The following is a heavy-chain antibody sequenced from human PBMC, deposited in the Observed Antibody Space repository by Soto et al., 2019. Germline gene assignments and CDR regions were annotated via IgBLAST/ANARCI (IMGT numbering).Heavy chain of an antibody. CDR3: AKAGTGPYSISWYDWIDP. CDR1: GFTFSSYG. V-gene: IGHV3-30*18. J-gene: IGHJ5*02. Sequence: QVQLVESGGGVVQPGRSLRLSCAASGFTFSSYGMHWVRQAPGKGLEWVAVISYDGSNKYYADSVKGRFTISRDNSKNMLYLPMNSLRAEDTAVYYCAKAGTGPYSISWYDWIDPWGQGTLVTVSS. CDR2: ISYDGSNK. D-gene: IGHD6-13*01.